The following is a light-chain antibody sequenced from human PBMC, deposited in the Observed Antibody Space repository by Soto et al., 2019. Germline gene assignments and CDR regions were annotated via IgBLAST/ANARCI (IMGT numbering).Light chain of an antibody. CDR2: KAS. CDR3: QQYDSYSWT. CDR1: QSISSR. V-gene: IGKV1-5*03. Sequence: DIQMTQSPSTLSASVGDRVTVTCRASQSISSRLAWCQQKPGKVPKLVIYKASSLESGVPSRFSGSGSGTEFTLTISSLQPDDFATYYCQQYDSYSWTFGQGTKVEI. J-gene: IGKJ1*01.